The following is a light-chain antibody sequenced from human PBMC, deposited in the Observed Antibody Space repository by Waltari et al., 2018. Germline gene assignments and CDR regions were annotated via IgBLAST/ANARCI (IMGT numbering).Light chain of an antibody. J-gene: IGLJ3*02. Sequence: QLVLTQSPSASASLGASVKLTCTLSSGHSSNIVAWHQQQPEKGPRYLMKVNSDGSHSKGDEIPDRFSGSSSGAERYLTISTVQSEDEADYYCQTGGHGTWVFGGVTKLTVL. CDR3: QTGGHGTWV. CDR1: SGHSSNI. CDR2: VNSDGSH. V-gene: IGLV4-69*02.